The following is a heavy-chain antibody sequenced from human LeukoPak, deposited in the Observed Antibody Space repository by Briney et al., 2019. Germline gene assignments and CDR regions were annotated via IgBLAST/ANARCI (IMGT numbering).Heavy chain of an antibody. Sequence: ASVKLSCKSSGGTFSSYAISWVRQAPGQGLEWMGGIIPIFYTENYAQKFQDRVTITEDKSTSTDYMELSSLRSEDTAVYSCARVEITMVRDGSYYYYGMDVWGKGTTVTVSS. V-gene: IGHV1-69*06. CDR2: IIPIFYTE. CDR3: ARVEITMVRDGSYYYYGMDV. CDR1: GGTFSSYA. D-gene: IGHD3-10*01. J-gene: IGHJ6*04.